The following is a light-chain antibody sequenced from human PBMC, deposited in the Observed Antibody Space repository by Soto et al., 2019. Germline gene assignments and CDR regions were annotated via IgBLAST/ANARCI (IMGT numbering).Light chain of an antibody. CDR1: QSLLYSSNNKNY. Sequence: DIVMTQSPNSLAVSLGERATTNCKSSQSLLYSSNNKNYLAWYQQKPGQPPKLLIYWASTRESGVPDRFSGSGSGTDFTLTISSLQAEDVAVYYCQEYYDTPYTFGPGTKVDIQ. CDR2: WAS. V-gene: IGKV4-1*01. CDR3: QEYYDTPYT. J-gene: IGKJ3*01.